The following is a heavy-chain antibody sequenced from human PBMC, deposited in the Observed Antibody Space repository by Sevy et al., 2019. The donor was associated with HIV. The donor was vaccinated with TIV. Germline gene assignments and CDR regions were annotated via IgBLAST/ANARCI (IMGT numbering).Heavy chain of an antibody. V-gene: IGHV4-34*01. D-gene: IGHD3-16*01. CDR2: INHSGST. CDR1: GGSFSGDY. CDR3: ARASIGLPGAPLDN. Sequence: SETLSLTCAVYGGSFSGDYWSWIRQPPGKGLEWIGEINHSGSTNYYPSLKSRVTISVDTSKNHFSLHLSSVTVADTAIYYCARASIGLPGAPLDNWGQGTLVTVSS. J-gene: IGHJ4*02.